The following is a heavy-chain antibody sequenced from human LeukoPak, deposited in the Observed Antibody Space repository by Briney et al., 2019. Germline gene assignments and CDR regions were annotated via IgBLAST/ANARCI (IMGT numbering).Heavy chain of an antibody. D-gene: IGHD3-10*01. CDR3: ARQAPDYEFEEYGSLSDY. V-gene: IGHV4-38-2*01. J-gene: IGHJ4*02. Sequence: SETLSLTCAVSGYSISSGYYWGWIRQPPGKGLEWIGSIYHSGSTYYNPSLKSRVTISVDTSKNQFSLKLSSATAADTAVYYCARQAPDYEFEEYGSLSDYWGQGTLVTVSS. CDR2: IYHSGST. CDR1: GYSISSGYY.